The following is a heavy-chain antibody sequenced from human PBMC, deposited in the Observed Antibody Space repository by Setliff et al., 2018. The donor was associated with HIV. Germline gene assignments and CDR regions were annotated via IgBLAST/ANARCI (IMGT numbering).Heavy chain of an antibody. D-gene: IGHD3-22*01. CDR3: ARPYDSLYG. J-gene: IGHJ4*02. V-gene: IGHV4-39*01. CDR1: GGSISNSDFY. Sequence: SETLSLTCTVSGGSISNSDFYWGWIRQSPGKGLEWIGSIYYRGATYYNPTLPSRVTISADTSKNQFYLKLTSVTAADTAIYYCARPYDSLYGWGQGVLVTVSS. CDR2: IYYRGAT.